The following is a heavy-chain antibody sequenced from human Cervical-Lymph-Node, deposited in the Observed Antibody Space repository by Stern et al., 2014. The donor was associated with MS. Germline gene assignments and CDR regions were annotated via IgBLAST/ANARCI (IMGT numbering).Heavy chain of an antibody. CDR3: AKGGSGSYLD. D-gene: IGHD1-26*01. J-gene: IGHJ4*02. CDR2: VSFDGRDK. CDR1: GFVFRNYA. Sequence: QVQLGESGGGVVQPGRSLRLSCVASGFVFRNYAAHWVRQPPGKGLEWLALVSFDGRDKYYTDSVKGRFTVSRDNSKNTLYLEMNSLRPEDTAVYYCAKGGSGSYLDWGQGSLVTVSS. V-gene: IGHV3-30*18.